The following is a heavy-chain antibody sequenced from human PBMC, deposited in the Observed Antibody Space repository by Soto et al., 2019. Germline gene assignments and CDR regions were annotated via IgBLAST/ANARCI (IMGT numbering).Heavy chain of an antibody. CDR3: AKDPSPYGGRYVKDY. CDR1: GFTFSSYS. Sequence: PGGSLRLSCAASGFTFSSYSMNWVRQAPGKGLEWVSSISSSSYIYYADSVKGRFTISRDNSKNTLYLQMNSLRAEDTAVYYCAKDPSPYGGRYVKDYWGQGTLVTVSS. D-gene: IGHD1-26*01. V-gene: IGHV3-21*04. CDR2: ISSSSYI. J-gene: IGHJ4*02.